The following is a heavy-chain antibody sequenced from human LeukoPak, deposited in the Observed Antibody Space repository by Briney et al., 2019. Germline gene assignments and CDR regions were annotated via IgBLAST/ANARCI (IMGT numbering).Heavy chain of an antibody. V-gene: IGHV6-1*01. CDR3: ARDQMDYTVRGFDP. CDR2: TYYRSKWYN. Sequence: SQTLSLTCAISGDTFSSNSAAWNWISQSPSRGLEWLVRTYYRSKWYNDYEVSVKSRITINPDTSKNQFSLQLNSVTPEDTAVYYCARDQMDYTVRGFDPWGQGTLVTVSS. J-gene: IGHJ5*02. CDR1: GDTFSSNSAA. D-gene: IGHD4-11*01.